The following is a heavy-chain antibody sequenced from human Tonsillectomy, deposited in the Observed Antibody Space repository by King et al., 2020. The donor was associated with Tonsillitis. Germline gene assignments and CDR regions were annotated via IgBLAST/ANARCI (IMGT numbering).Heavy chain of an antibody. CDR2: VNPNSGGT. Sequence: QLVQSGAEVKKPGASVKVSCKASGYTFTGYYMHWVRQAPGQGLEWMGWVNPNSGGTNYAQMFQGRVILTRDTSISTAYMEPSNLTSDDTAVYYCAKEACSSISCYFDYWGQGTLVTVSS. CDR1: GYTFTGYY. D-gene: IGHD2-2*01. V-gene: IGHV1-2*02. CDR3: AKEACSSISCYFDY. J-gene: IGHJ4*02.